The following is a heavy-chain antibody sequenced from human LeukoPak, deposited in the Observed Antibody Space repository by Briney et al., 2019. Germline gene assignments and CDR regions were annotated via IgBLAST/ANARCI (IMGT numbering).Heavy chain of an antibody. D-gene: IGHD3-10*01. CDR1: GGSISSRSNY. Sequence: PSETLSLTCTVSGGSISSRSNYWGWIRQPPGKGLEWIGSIYGSGSTYYNPSLKSRVTISVDTSKNQFSLRLSSVTAADTAVYYCASHIYRGPFDYWGQGTLVTVSS. CDR3: ASHIYRGPFDY. CDR2: IYGSGST. V-gene: IGHV4-39*01. J-gene: IGHJ4*02.